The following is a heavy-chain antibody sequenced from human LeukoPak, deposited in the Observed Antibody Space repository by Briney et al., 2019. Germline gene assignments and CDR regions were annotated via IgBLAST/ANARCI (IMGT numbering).Heavy chain of an antibody. CDR2: ISYDGSNK. V-gene: IGHV3-30*04. D-gene: IGHD3-10*01. CDR1: GFTFSSYA. Sequence: PGRSLRLSCAASGFTFSSYAMHWVRQAPGKGLEWVAVISYDGSNKYYADSVKGRFTISRDNSKNTLYLQMNSLRAEDTAVYYCARDITMVRGRYYYGMDVWGKGTTVTVSS. CDR3: ARDITMVRGRYYYGMDV. J-gene: IGHJ6*04.